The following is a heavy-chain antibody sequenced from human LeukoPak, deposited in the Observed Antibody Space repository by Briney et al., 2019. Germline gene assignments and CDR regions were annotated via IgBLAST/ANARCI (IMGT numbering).Heavy chain of an antibody. J-gene: IGHJ6*02. CDR2: IYYSGST. D-gene: IGHD2-2*01. Sequence: PSETLSLTCTVSGGSVSSGGYYWSWIRQPPGKGLEWIGYIYYSGSTNYNPSLKSRVTISVDTSKNQFSLKLSSVTAADTAVYYCASGDIVVVPAAGKSYYYYYYGMDVWGQGTTVTVSS. V-gene: IGHV4-61*08. CDR1: GGSVSSGGYY. CDR3: ASGDIVVVPAAGKSYYYYYYGMDV.